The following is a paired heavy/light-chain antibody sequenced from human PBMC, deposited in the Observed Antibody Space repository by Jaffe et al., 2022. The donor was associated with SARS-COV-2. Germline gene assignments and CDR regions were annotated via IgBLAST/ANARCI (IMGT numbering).Light chain of an antibody. Sequence: SYEVTQPLSVSVALGQTARITCGGDNIGRKNVHWYQQKAGGQAPILVIWRDSNRPSGIPERFSGSNSGNTATLTISRAQAGDEADYYCQVWDGSTARRVFGSGTKVTVL. CDR1: NIGRKN. CDR3: QVWDGSTARRV. J-gene: IGLJ1*01. CDR2: RDS. V-gene: IGLV3-9*01.
Heavy chain of an antibody. CDR3: ARETVQNAFDI. Sequence: EVELVESGGGLVEPGGSLRLSCEASGFSFETYTMNWVRQAPGKGLEWVSSISRSSSHIYYAESVKDRFTISRDNAKNSLYLQMNSLRAEDTAVFFCARETVQNAFDIWGQGTMVTVSS. V-gene: IGHV3-21*02. CDR1: GFSFETYT. J-gene: IGHJ3*02. D-gene: IGHD4-4*01. CDR2: ISRSSSHI.